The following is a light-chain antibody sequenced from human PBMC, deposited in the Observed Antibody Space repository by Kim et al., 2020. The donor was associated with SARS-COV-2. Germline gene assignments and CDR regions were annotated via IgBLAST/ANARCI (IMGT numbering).Light chain of an antibody. V-gene: IGKV3-15*01. CDR3: QQYNNWPRVT. CDR2: GAS. J-gene: IGKJ2*01. CDR1: QSVSSN. Sequence: EIVMTQSPVTLPVSPGERATLSCRASQSVSSNLAWYQQKPGQAPSLLIYGASTRATGIPARFSGSGSGTEFTLTISSLQSEDFAVYYCQQYNNWPRVTFGQETKLEI.